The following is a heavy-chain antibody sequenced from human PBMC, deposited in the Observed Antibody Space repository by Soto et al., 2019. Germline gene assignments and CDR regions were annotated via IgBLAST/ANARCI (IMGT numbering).Heavy chain of an antibody. D-gene: IGHD6-19*01. CDR2: ISGDGVSK. Sequence: VKLLESGGGLVKPGGSLRLSCAASGISFSDNAMSWVRQAPGKGLEWMSAISGDGVSKLYADSVRGRFTISRDNAANTLYLQMSSLRTEDTALYYCAKKDRLYGVAVAFDSWGQGTLVTVSS. V-gene: IGHV3-23*01. CDR3: AKKDRLYGVAVAFDS. CDR1: GISFSDNA. J-gene: IGHJ4*02.